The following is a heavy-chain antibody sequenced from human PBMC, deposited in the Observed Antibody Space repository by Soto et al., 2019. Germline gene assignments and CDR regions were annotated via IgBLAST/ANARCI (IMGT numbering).Heavy chain of an antibody. CDR1: GGSISSYY. CDR3: ARDSYSYGSDY. V-gene: IGHV4-59*01. CDR2: IYYSGST. Sequence: SETLSLTCTVSGGSISSYYWSWIRQPPGKGLEWIGYIYYSGSTNYNPSFKSRVTISVDTSKNLFSLKLSSVTAADTAVYYCARDSYSYGSDYWGQGTLVTVS. J-gene: IGHJ4*02. D-gene: IGHD5-18*01.